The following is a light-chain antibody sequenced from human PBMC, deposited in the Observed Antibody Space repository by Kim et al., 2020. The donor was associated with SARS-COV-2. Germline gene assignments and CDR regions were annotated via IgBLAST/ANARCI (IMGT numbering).Light chain of an antibody. V-gene: IGLV1-40*01. CDR1: SSNMGAGYD. J-gene: IGLJ1*01. CDR3: QSYDSSLSALYV. Sequence: VTISCTGSSSNMGAGYDVPWYQQLPGTAPKLLSYGNSNRPSGVPDRFSGSKSGTSASLAITGLQAEDEADYYCQSYDSSLSALYVFGTGTKVTVL. CDR2: GNS.